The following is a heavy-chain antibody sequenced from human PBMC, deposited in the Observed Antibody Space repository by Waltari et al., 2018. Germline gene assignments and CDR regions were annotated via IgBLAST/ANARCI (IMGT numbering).Heavy chain of an antibody. V-gene: IGHV4-61*02. CDR1: GGSISSGSYY. Sequence: QVQLQASGPGLVKPSQTLSLTCTVSGGSISSGSYYWSWIRQPAGKGLEWIGRIYTSGSTNYNPSLKSRVTISVDTSKNQFSLKLSSVTAADTAVYYCARTDYGVAFDYWGQGTLVTVSS. CDR2: IYTSGST. J-gene: IGHJ4*02. D-gene: IGHD4-17*01. CDR3: ARTDYGVAFDY.